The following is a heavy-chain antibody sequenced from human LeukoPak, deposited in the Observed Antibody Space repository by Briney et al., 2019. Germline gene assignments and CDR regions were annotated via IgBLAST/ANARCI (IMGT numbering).Heavy chain of an antibody. CDR1: GYTLTELS. CDR2: FDPEDGET. D-gene: IGHD6-19*01. V-gene: IGHV1-24*01. J-gene: IGHJ4*02. CDR3: ATGGWLAYTFDY. Sequence: ASVKVSCKVSGYTLTELSMHRVRQAPGKGLEWMGGFDPEDGETIYAQKFQGRVTMTEDTSTDTAYMELSSLRSEDTAVYYCATGGWLAYTFDYWGQGTLVTVSS.